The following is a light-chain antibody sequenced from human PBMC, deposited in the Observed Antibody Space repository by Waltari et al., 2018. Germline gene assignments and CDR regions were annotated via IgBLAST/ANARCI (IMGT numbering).Light chain of an antibody. CDR1: SGDIRNSTF. V-gene: IGLV2-14*01. J-gene: IGLJ3*02. CDR2: DVS. CDR3: SSYTTASSWV. Sequence: QSALTQPASVSGSPGQSVTISCTGTSGDIRNSTFVSWYQQEPGRAPKLIVYDVSQRPSGVSNRFSGSKSGNTASLTISGLQAEDEADYYCSSYTTASSWVFGGGTKLTVL.